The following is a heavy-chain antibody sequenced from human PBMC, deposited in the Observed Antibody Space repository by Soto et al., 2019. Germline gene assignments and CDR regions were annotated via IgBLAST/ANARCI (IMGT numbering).Heavy chain of an antibody. CDR3: ARDGQWLDIGYYYGMDV. CDR1: GGSISSSNW. V-gene: IGHV4-4*02. CDR2: IYHSGST. D-gene: IGHD6-19*01. Sequence: SETLSLTCAVSGGSISSSNWWSWVRQPPGKGLEWIGEIYHSGSTNYNPSLKSRVTISVDKSKNQFSLKLSSVTAADTAVYYCARDGQWLDIGYYYGMDVWGQGTTVTVSS. J-gene: IGHJ6*02.